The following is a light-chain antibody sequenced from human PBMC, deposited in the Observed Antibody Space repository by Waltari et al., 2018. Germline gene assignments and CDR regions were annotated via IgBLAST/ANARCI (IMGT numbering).Light chain of an antibody. CDR2: EVT. CDR1: SSAVGVYIF. CDR3: SSYTAISTPV. J-gene: IGLJ1*01. Sequence: QSALTQPASVSVSPGQSITFSCTGPSSAVGVYIFVSCYQQHPGKAPKLLIYEVTNRPSGVSNRFSGSKSGNTASLTISGLQAADEADYYCSSYTAISTPVFRTGTKVTVL. V-gene: IGLV2-14*01.